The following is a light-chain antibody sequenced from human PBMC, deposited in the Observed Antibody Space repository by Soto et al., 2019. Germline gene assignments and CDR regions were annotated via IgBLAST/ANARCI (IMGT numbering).Light chain of an antibody. J-gene: IGKJ4*01. CDR3: QQRNSWPPPT. Sequence: EIVLTQSPATLSLSPGERATLSCTASQSISNSLAWYQEKPGQAPRLLIYDSSNRATGIPPRFSGSGSGTDFTLTISSLEPEDFAVYYCQQRNSWPPPTFGGGTRVEI. CDR2: DSS. CDR1: QSISNS. V-gene: IGKV3-11*01.